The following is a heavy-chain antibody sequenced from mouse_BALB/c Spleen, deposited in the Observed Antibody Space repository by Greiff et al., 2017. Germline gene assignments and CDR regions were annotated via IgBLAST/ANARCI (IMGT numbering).Heavy chain of an antibody. Sequence: EVKLMESGGGLVKPGGSLKLSCAASGFTFSSYAMSWVRQTPEKRLEWVASISSGGSTYYPDSVKGRFTISRDNARNILYLQMSSLRSEDTAMYYCARTYYRYDGYYFDYWGQGTTLTVSS. CDR2: ISSGGST. CDR3: ARTYYRYDGYYFDY. V-gene: IGHV5-6-5*01. D-gene: IGHD2-14*01. CDR1: GFTFSSYA. J-gene: IGHJ2*01.